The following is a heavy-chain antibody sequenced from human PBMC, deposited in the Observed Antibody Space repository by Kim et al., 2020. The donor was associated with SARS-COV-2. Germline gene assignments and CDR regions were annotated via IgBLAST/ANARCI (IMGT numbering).Heavy chain of an antibody. Sequence: SETLSLTCAVYGGSFSGYYWSWIRQPPGKGLEWIGEINHSGSTNYNPSLKSRVTISVDTSKNQFSLKLSSVTAADTTVYYCAIGLGWELTYYYYYGMDVWGQGTTVTVSS. CDR1: GGSFSGYY. J-gene: IGHJ6*02. CDR2: INHSGST. D-gene: IGHD1-26*01. V-gene: IGHV4-34*01. CDR3: AIGLGWELTYYYYYGMDV.